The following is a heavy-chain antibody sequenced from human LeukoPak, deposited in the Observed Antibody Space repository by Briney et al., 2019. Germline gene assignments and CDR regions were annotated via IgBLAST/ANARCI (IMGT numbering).Heavy chain of an antibody. CDR3: ARGTYSSGWLEFSDFDF. CDR1: GFTFTTYN. Sequence: GGSLRLSCAASGFTFTTYNMHCVRQAPGKGLEWVSYINSRSTTLYYADSVKGRFTVSRDNAKNSLYLQMNSLRVEDTAVYYCARGTYSSGWLEFSDFDFWGQGTLVTVSS. V-gene: IGHV3-48*01. J-gene: IGHJ4*02. CDR2: INSRSTTL. D-gene: IGHD6-19*01.